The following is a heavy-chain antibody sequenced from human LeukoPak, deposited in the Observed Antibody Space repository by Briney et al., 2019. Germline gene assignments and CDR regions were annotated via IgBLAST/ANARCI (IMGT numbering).Heavy chain of an antibody. J-gene: IGHJ4*02. CDR2: IKQDGSEK. CDR3: ARGSGYYLGHFDY. V-gene: IGHV3-7*01. Sequence: PGGSLRLSCAASGFTFSSYWMSWVRQAPGKGLEWVANIKQDGSEKYYVDFVKGRFTISRDNAKNSLYLQMNSLRAEDTAVYYCARGSGYYLGHFDYWGQGALVTVSS. D-gene: IGHD3-22*01. CDR1: GFTFSSYW.